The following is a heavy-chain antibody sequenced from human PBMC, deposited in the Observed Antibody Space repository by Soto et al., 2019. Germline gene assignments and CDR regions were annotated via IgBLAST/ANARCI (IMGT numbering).Heavy chain of an antibody. CDR3: AAGVSPNGSGKIYYYYYYMDV. CDR2: IVVGSGNT. Sequence: ASVKVSCKASGFTFTSSAMQWVRQARGQRLEWIGWIVVGSGNTNYAQKFQERVTITRDMSTSTAYMELSSLRSEDTAVYYCAAGVSPNGSGKIYYYYYYMDVWGKGTTVTVSS. J-gene: IGHJ6*03. CDR1: GFTFTSSA. V-gene: IGHV1-58*02. D-gene: IGHD3-10*01.